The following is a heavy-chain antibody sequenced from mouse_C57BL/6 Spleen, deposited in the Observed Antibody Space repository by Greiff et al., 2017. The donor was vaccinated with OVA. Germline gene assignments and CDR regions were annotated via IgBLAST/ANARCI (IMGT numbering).Heavy chain of an antibody. CDR1: GFTFSSYA. Sequence: EVQRVESGGGLVKPGGSLKLSCAASGFTFSSYAMSWVRQTPEKRLEWVATISDGGSYTYYPDNVKGRFTISRDNAKHNLYLQMSHLKSEDTAMYYCARDCYGSSPYGRRDYFDYWGQGTTLTVSS. CDR3: ARDCYGSSPYGRRDYFDY. V-gene: IGHV5-4*01. CDR2: ISDGGSYT. D-gene: IGHD1-1*01. J-gene: IGHJ2*01.